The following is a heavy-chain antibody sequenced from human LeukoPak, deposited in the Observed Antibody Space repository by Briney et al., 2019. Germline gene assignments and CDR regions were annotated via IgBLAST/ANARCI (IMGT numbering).Heavy chain of an antibody. CDR1: GFTFSSYW. J-gene: IGHJ4*02. V-gene: IGHV3-7*01. CDR3: AREYSLIKNFDY. Sequence: GGSLRLSCAASGFTFSSYWMSWVRQAPGKGLEWVANIKQDGSEKYYVDSVKGRFTISRDNSKNTLFLQMNSLRAEDTAVYYCAREYSLIKNFDYWGQGTQVTVSS. CDR2: IKQDGSEK. D-gene: IGHD1-26*01.